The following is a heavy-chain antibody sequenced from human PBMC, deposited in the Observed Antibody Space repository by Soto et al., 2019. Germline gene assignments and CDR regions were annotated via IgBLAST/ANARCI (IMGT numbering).Heavy chain of an antibody. CDR2: ISYDGSNK. D-gene: IGHD6-13*01. CDR3: AREGGSSRGGMDV. V-gene: IGHV3-30-3*01. CDR1: GFTFSSYA. Sequence: GGSLRLSCAASGFTFSSYAMHWVRQAPGKGLEWVAVISYDGSNKYYADSVKGRFTISRDNSKNTLYLQMNSLRAEDTAVYYCAREGGSSRGGMDVWGQGTTVTVSS. J-gene: IGHJ6*02.